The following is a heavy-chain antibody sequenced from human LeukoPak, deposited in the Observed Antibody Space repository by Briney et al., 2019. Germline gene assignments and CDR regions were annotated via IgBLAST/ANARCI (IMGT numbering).Heavy chain of an antibody. CDR2: IYYSGST. V-gene: IGHV4-59*01. CDR3: AREGGSSRSLEN. J-gene: IGHJ4*02. D-gene: IGHD1-26*01. Sequence: PSETLSLTCTVSGGSISSYYWSWIRQPPGKGLEWIGYIYYSGSTNYNPPLKSRVTISVDTSKNQFSLKLSSVTAADTAVYYCAREGGSSRSLENWGQGTLVTVSS. CDR1: GGSISSYY.